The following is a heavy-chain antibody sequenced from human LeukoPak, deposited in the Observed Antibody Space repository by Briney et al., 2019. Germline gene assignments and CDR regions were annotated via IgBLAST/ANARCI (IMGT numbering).Heavy chain of an antibody. Sequence: PSETLSLTCAVYGGSFSGYYRSGIRQPPGKGVEWRGEINNSGSTNYNPSLKSRVTISVDTSKNQFSLKLSSVTAADTAVYYCARGETGQRWLQFLKPIDYWGQGTLVTVSS. V-gene: IGHV4-34*01. J-gene: IGHJ4*02. CDR1: GGSFSGYY. CDR3: ARGETGQRWLQFLKPIDY. CDR2: INNSGST. D-gene: IGHD5-24*01.